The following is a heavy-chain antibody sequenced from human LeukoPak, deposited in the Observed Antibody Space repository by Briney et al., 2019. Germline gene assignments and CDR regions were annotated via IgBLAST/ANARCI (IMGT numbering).Heavy chain of an antibody. CDR2: IQYDGIDK. V-gene: IGHV3-30*02. D-gene: IGHD1-26*01. CDR1: GFTFTHFG. CDR3: AKIVGSGSRTF. J-gene: IGHJ4*02. Sequence: GGSLRLSCLASGFTFTHFGMHWVRQAPGKGLEWVTFIQYDGIDKYYADSVKGRFSISRDDSKNTVYLQMNSLKPEDTDVYYCAKIVGSGSRTFWGQGTLVIVSS.